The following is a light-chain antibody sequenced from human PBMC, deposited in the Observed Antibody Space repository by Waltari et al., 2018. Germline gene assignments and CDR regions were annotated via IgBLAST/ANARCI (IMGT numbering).Light chain of an antibody. V-gene: IGKV1-5*03. Sequence: DIQMTQSPSTLSASVGDRVTITCRASQSISHWLAWYQQKPGKAPKFLISKASSLEKEVPSRFSGSGSGTEFTLTITNLQPDDFATFYCQRYDDYPPTFGGGTKVEIK. J-gene: IGKJ4*01. CDR1: QSISHW. CDR2: KAS. CDR3: QRYDDYPPT.